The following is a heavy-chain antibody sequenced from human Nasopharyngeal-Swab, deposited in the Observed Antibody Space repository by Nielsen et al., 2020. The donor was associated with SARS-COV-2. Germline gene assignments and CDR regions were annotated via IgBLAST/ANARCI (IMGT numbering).Heavy chain of an antibody. Sequence: GESLKISCAASGFTFSSFGMHWVRQAPGQGLEWMAIFDPRGDSTSHAQKFQGRLTMTPDTTTSTVYMELSSLRAEDAAVYYCARDSDNWAIDYWGQGTLVTVSP. V-gene: IGHV1-46*01. J-gene: IGHJ4*02. D-gene: IGHD1-1*01. CDR2: FDPRGDST. CDR3: ARDSDNWAIDY. CDR1: GFTFSSFG.